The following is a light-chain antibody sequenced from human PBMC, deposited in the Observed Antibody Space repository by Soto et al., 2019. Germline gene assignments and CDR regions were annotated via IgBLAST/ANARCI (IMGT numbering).Light chain of an antibody. CDR2: AAS. J-gene: IGKJ5*01. Sequence: AIRMTQSPSSLSASTGDRVTITCRASQGISSYLAWYQQKPGKAPKLLIYAASTVQSGVPSRLSGSGSGTDCSLLISCLQSEDFSTYYYQQYYSYPQITFGQGTRLEIK. CDR1: QGISSY. V-gene: IGKV1-8*01. CDR3: QQYYSYPQIT.